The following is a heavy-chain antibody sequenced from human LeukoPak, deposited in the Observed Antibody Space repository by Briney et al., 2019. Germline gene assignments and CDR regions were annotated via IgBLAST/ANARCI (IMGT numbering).Heavy chain of an antibody. CDR3: MGYCSGGSCYHWFDP. V-gene: IGHV4-59*08. CDR2: IYYSGSI. D-gene: IGHD2-15*01. J-gene: IGHJ5*02. CDR1: GGSISSYY. Sequence: SETLSLTCTVPGGSISSYYWSWIRQPPGKGLEWIGHIYYSGSINYNPSLKSRVTISVDTSKKQFSLKLSSVTAADTAVYYCMGYCSGGSCYHWFDPWGQGTLVTVSS.